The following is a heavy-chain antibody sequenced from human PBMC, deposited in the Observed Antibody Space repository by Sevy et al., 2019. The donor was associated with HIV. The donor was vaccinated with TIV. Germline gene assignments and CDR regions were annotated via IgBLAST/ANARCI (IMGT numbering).Heavy chain of an antibody. CDR3: VKDGGSGSGPSAEYFHH. V-gene: IGHV3-9*01. Sequence: LSLTCAVYGFSFDDYAMHWVRQVPGKGLEWVAGISWNSAFIGYADSVKGRYTISRDNAKNSLYLQINSLIPEDTALYYCVKDGGSGSGPSAEYFHHWGQGTLVTVSS. CDR1: GFSFDDYA. J-gene: IGHJ1*01. CDR2: ISWNSAFI. D-gene: IGHD6-19*01.